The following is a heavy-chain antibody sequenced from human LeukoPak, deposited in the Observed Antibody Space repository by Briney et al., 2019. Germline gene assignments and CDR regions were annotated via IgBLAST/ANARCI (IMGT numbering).Heavy chain of an antibody. D-gene: IGHD1-7*01. CDR3: ARQVFNWNYRDY. Sequence: GESLKISFKSSGXSFPSYCISWVRPMPGKGLEYIGRIDPSDSHSNYSPSFQGHVTISVDKSITTAYLQWSSLRASDTAIYYCARQVFNWNYRDYWGQGTLVTVSS. CDR2: IDPSDSHS. J-gene: IGHJ4*02. CDR1: GXSFPSYC. V-gene: IGHV5-10-1*01.